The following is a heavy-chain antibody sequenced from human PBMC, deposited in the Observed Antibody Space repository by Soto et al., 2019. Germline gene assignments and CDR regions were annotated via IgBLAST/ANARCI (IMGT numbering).Heavy chain of an antibody. Sequence: QVQLVQSGAEVKKPGSSVKVSCKASGGTFSSYTISWVRQAPGQGLEWMGRIIPILGIANYAQKFQGRVTSTADKATSTAYMGLSSLRSEDTAVYYCARAWNYDYVWGSGDAFDIWGQGTMVTVSS. D-gene: IGHD3-16*01. CDR3: ARAWNYDYVWGSGDAFDI. J-gene: IGHJ3*02. V-gene: IGHV1-69*02. CDR2: IIPILGIA. CDR1: GGTFSSYT.